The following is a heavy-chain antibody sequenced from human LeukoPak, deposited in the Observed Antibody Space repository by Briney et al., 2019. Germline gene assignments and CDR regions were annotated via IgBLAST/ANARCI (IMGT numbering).Heavy chain of an antibody. Sequence: GGSLRLSCAASGFTFSSYEMSWVRQAPGKGLEWVSYLSSGSNTIYYADSVKGRFTISTDNAKNSLYLQMNSLRAEDTAVYYCARVNNGGVGWEYYFDYWGQGTLVTVS. D-gene: IGHD1/OR15-1a*01. CDR1: GFTFSSYE. CDR2: LSSGSNTI. CDR3: ARVNNGGVGWEYYFDY. V-gene: IGHV3-48*03. J-gene: IGHJ4*02.